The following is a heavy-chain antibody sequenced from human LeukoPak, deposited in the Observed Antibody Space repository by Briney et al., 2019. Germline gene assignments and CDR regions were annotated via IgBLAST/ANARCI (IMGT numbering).Heavy chain of an antibody. D-gene: IGHD2-2*01. CDR2: TYYRSTWYN. Sequence: SQTLPLTCAISGDSVSSNSVTWNWIRQYPSRGLEWLGRTYYRSTWYNDYAVSVRGRITVNPDTSKNQFSLHLNSVTPEDTAVYYCARRLTQYDCFDPWGQGILVTVSS. J-gene: IGHJ5*02. CDR3: ARRLTQYDCFDP. V-gene: IGHV6-1*01. CDR1: GDSVSSNSVT.